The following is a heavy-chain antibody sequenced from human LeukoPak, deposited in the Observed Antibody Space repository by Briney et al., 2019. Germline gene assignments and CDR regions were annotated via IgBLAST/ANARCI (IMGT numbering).Heavy chain of an antibody. J-gene: IGHJ4*02. V-gene: IGHV3-23*01. CDR1: GFTFSTYA. CDR3: AKDLIVGATRPYYFDS. D-gene: IGHD1-26*01. CDR2: ISGSDHNT. Sequence: PGGSLRLSCTASGFTFSTYAMSRVRQAPGKGLEWVSSISGSDHNTYYADSVKGRLTISRDNSKNTLYLQVNSLRAEDTAVYYCAKDLIVGATRPYYFDSWGQGTLVTVSS.